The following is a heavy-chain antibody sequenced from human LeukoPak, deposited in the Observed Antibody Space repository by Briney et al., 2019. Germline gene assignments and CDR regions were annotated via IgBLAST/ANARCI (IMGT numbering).Heavy chain of an antibody. D-gene: IGHD2-15*01. CDR3: ARGEAVVSGGPFYFDY. V-gene: IGHV1-3*01. CDR1: GYNFTSYA. CDR2: INGGSENT. Sequence: ASVKVSCKASGYNFTSYALHWVRQAPGQRLEWMGWINGGSENTKPSQNFQGRVTLTRDTSASTVYMELRSLRSEDTAVYFCARGEAVVSGGPFYFDYWGQGTLVTVSS. J-gene: IGHJ4*02.